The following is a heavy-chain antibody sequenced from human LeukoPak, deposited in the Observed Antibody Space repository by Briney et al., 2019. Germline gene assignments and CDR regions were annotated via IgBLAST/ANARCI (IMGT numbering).Heavy chain of an antibody. CDR1: GFTFSSYG. D-gene: IGHD3-10*01. J-gene: IGHJ4*02. V-gene: IGHV3-23*01. CDR3: AKDRTTMVRGGTSVDY. Sequence: GGSLRLSCAASGFTFSSYGMSWVRQAPGKGLEWVSAISGSGGSTYYADSVKGRFTISRDNSKNTLYLQMNSLRAEDTAVYYCAKDRTTMVRGGTSVDYWGQGTLVTVSS. CDR2: ISGSGGST.